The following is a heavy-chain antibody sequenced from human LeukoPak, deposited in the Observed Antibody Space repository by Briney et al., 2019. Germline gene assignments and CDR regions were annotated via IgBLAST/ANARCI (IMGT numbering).Heavy chain of an antibody. CDR2: IIPIFGTA. CDR3: ARSNSGWEPVHMDV. D-gene: IGHD6-19*01. Sequence: SVKVSCKASGGTFSSYAISWVRQAPGQGLEWMGGIIPIFGTANYAQKFQGRVTITADESTSTAYMELSSLRSEDTAVYYCARSNSGWEPVHMDVWGQGTTVTVSS. V-gene: IGHV1-69*13. CDR1: GGTFSSYA. J-gene: IGHJ6*02.